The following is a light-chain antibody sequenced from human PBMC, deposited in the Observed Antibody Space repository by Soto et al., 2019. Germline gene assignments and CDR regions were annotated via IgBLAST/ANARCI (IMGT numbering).Light chain of an antibody. Sequence: QSALTQPASVSGSPGQSITISCTGTSNDVGGYNYVSWYQHHPGKAPKLMIYEVTNRPSGVSYRFSGSKSGSTASLTISGLRDEDEADYYCSSYSTSFFYVFGTGTKLTVL. V-gene: IGLV2-14*01. CDR1: SNDVGGYNY. J-gene: IGLJ1*01. CDR2: EVT. CDR3: SSYSTSFFYV.